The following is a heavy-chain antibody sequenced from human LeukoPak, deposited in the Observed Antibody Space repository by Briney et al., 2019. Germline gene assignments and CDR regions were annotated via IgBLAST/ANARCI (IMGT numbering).Heavy chain of an antibody. Sequence: SETLSLTCSVSGDSVSTKYWSWIRQPPGKGLEWIGYIYYTGSSNYNPSLKSRVTISVDTSKNQFSLKVNSVTAADTAIYYCARGGLTMVRGVTYFDYWGQGTLVTVSS. D-gene: IGHD3-10*01. J-gene: IGHJ4*02. CDR3: ARGGLTMVRGVTYFDY. CDR1: GDSVSTKY. V-gene: IGHV4-59*02. CDR2: IYYTGSS.